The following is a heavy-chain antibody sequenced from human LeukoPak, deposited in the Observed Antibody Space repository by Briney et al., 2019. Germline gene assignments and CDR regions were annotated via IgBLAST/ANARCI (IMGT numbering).Heavy chain of an antibody. J-gene: IGHJ4*02. Sequence: PGGSLRLSCAASGFTFSSYEMNWVRQAPGKGPEWVSSISSSGSTIYYADSVKGRFTISRDNAKNSLYLQMNSLRAEDTAVYYCARGPDIVVVPAAIQGGPDNYFDYWGQGTLVTVSS. CDR3: ARGPDIVVVPAAIQGGPDNYFDY. D-gene: IGHD2-2*02. V-gene: IGHV3-48*03. CDR2: ISSSGSTI. CDR1: GFTFSSYE.